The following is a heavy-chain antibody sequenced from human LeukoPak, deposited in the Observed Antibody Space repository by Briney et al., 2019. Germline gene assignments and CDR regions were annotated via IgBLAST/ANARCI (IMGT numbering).Heavy chain of an antibody. D-gene: IGHD6-13*01. CDR1: GLTFSSYA. V-gene: IGHV3-30-3*01. Sequence: GGSLRLSCAASGLTFSSYAMHWVRQAPGKGLEWVAVISYDGSNKYYADSVKGRFTISRDNSKNTLYLQMNSLRAEDTAVYYCAREESSSSLFDYWGQGTLVTVSS. J-gene: IGHJ4*02. CDR2: ISYDGSNK. CDR3: AREESSSSLFDY.